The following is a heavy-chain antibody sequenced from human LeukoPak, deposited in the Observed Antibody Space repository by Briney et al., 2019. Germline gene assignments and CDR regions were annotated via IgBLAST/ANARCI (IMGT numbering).Heavy chain of an antibody. CDR1: GFIVSSYY. J-gene: IGHJ6*02. D-gene: IGHD4-11*01. CDR3: ARSYSNHLFGMDV. Sequence: GGSLKLSCVASGFIVSSYYMTWVRQAPGKGLEWVSVIYSDGSKYYADSVKGRVAISRDNSKNTVFLQMSSVRAEDTAVYYCARSYSNHLFGMDVWGQGTTVTVTS. V-gene: IGHV3-66*01. CDR2: IYSDGSK.